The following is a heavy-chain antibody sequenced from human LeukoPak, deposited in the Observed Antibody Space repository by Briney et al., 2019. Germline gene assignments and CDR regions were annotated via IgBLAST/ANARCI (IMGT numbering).Heavy chain of an antibody. Sequence: EASVKVSCKASGYTFTGYYMHWVRQAPGQGLEWMGWINPNSGGTNCAQKFQGRVTMTRDTSISTAYMELSRLRSDDTAVYYCARGITGTNGAGRTLDYWAREPWSPSPQ. CDR3: ARGITGTNGAGRTLDY. D-gene: IGHD1-7*01. V-gene: IGHV1-2*02. J-gene: IGHJ4*02. CDR1: GYTFTGYY. CDR2: INPNSGGT.